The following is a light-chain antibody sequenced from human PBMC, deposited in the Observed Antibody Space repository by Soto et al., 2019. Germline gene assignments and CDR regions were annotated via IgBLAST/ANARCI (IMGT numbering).Light chain of an antibody. V-gene: IGKV1-5*03. CDR2: KAS. CDR3: QNYNSYSEE. CDR1: QTISSW. J-gene: IGKJ1*01. Sequence: DIQMTHSPSTLSGSVVDIVSITCRASQTISSWLAWYQQKPGKAPKLLIYKASTLKSGVPSRFSGSGSGTEFTLTISSLQPDDFATYYCQNYNSYSEEFGQGTKVDIK.